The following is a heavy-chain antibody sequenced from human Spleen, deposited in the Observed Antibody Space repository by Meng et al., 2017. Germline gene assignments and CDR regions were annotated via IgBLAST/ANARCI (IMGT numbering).Heavy chain of an antibody. V-gene: IGHV1-46*01. J-gene: IGHJ4*02. CDR2: IDSGGGYT. D-gene: IGHD3-22*01. CDR1: GYTFTSYY. Sequence: QVQPLQSGPEEKKPGASVKVSCKASGYTFTSYYIYWVRQAPGQGLEWMGIIDSGGGYTSYAQKFRGRVTMTRDTSTNTVYMELSSLRFEDTAVFYCARSLDTSGHAYFDYCGQGTLVTVSS. CDR3: ARSLDTSGHAYFDY.